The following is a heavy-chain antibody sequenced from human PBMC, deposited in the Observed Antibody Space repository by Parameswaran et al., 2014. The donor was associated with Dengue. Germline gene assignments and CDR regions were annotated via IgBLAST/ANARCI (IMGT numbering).Heavy chain of an antibody. CDR2: ISYDGSNK. CDR3: AKSQSGSTDY. V-gene: IGHV3-30*18. Sequence: VRQAPGKGLEWVAVISYDGSNKYYADSVKGRFTISRDNSKNTLYLQMNSLRAEDTAVYYCAKSQSGSTDYWGQGTLVTVSS. D-gene: IGHD3-10*01. J-gene: IGHJ4*02.